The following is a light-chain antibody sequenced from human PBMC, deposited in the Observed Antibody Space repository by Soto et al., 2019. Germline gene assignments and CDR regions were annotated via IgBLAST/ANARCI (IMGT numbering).Light chain of an antibody. CDR3: QTWGTGIHVV. CDR1: SGHSSYA. CDR2: LDSDGSH. V-gene: IGLV4-69*01. Sequence: QLVLTQSPSASDSLGASVKLTCTLRSGHSSYAIAWHQQQPEKGPRYLMKLDSDGSHTKGDAIPDRFSGSSSGAERYLTITSLQSEDEADYDGQTWGTGIHVVFGGGTKLT. J-gene: IGLJ2*01.